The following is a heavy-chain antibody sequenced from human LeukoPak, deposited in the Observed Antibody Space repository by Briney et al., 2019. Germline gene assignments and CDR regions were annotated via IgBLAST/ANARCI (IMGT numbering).Heavy chain of an antibody. D-gene: IGHD3-10*01. CDR1: GFTFSSYS. Sequence: GGSLRLSCSASGFTFSSYSMNWVRQAPGKGLEWVSSISSSSSYIYYADSVKGRFTISRDNAKNSLYLQMNSLRAEDTAVYYCARVNSGYMDVWGKGTTVTVSS. V-gene: IGHV3-21*01. J-gene: IGHJ6*03. CDR2: ISSSSSYI. CDR3: ARVNSGYMDV.